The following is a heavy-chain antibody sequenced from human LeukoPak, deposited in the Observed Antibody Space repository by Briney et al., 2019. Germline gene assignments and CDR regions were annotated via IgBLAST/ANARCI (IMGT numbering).Heavy chain of an antibody. Sequence: SETLSLTCAVYGGSFSGYYWSWIRQPPGKGLEWIGEINHSGSTNYNPSLKSRVTISVDTSKNQFSLKLSSVTAADTAVYYCARGRPLRAFDIWGQGTMVIVSS. CDR3: ARGRPLRAFDI. CDR1: GGSFSGYY. CDR2: INHSGST. J-gene: IGHJ3*02. V-gene: IGHV4-34*01.